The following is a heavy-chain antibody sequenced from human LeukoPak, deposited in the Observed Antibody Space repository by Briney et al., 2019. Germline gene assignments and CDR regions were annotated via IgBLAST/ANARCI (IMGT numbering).Heavy chain of an antibody. D-gene: IGHD1-26*01. CDR1: GFTFKSHV. CDR3: AKDLGWELPAEAY. J-gene: IGHJ4*02. V-gene: IGHV3-23*01. Sequence: GGSLRLSCVASGFTFKSHVMNWVRQAPGKGLEWLATIYGSGVSISYADSVKGRFTISRDNSNNTLYLQMNSLRVEDTAIYYCAKDLGWELPAEAYWGQGILVTVSS. CDR2: IYGSGVSI.